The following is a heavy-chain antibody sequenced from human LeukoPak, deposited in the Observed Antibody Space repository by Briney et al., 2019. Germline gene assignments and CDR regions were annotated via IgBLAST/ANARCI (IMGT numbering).Heavy chain of an antibody. CDR3: ARRGVGYCSSTSCYRGDAFDI. D-gene: IGHD2-2*02. CDR1: GGSISSGSYY. CDR2: IYTSGST. V-gene: IGHV4-61*02. J-gene: IGHJ3*02. Sequence: SQTLSLTCTVSGGSISSGSYYWSWIRQPAGKGLEWIGRIYTSGSTNYNPSLKSRVTISVDTSKNQFSLKLSSVTAADTAVYYCARRGVGYCSSTSCYRGDAFDIWGQGTMVTVSS.